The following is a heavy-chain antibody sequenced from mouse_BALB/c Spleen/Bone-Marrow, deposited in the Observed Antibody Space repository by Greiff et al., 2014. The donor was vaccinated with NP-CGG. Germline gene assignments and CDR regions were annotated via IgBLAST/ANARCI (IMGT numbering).Heavy chain of an antibody. CDR1: GYTFTSYW. CDR2: IDPSDSYI. Sequence: VQLQESGAELVKPGASVKMSCKASGYTFTSYWMHWVKQRPGQGLEWIGTIDPSDSYISYNQKFKGKATLTVDTSSSTAYMQLSSLTSEDSAVYYCTRMWAYWGQGTLVTVSA. CDR3: TRMWAY. J-gene: IGHJ3*01. V-gene: IGHV1S127*01.